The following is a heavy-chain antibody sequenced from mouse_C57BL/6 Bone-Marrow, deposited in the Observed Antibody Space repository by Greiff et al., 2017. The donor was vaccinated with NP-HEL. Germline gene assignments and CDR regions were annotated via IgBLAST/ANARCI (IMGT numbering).Heavy chain of an antibody. J-gene: IGHJ2*01. Sequence: QVQLKQSGAELAKPGASVKLSCKASGYTFTSYWMHWVKQRPGQGLEWIGYINPSSGYTKYNQKFKDKATLTADKSSSTAYMQLSSLTYEDSAVYYCASRYYGSSYEFDYWGQGTTLTVSS. D-gene: IGHD1-1*01. CDR3: ASRYYGSSYEFDY. V-gene: IGHV1-7*01. CDR1: GYTFTSYW. CDR2: INPSSGYT.